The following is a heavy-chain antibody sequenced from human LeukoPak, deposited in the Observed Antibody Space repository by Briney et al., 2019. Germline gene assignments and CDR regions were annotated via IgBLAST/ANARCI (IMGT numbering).Heavy chain of an antibody. V-gene: IGHV3-53*01. J-gene: IGHJ4*02. CDR2: INIDGST. CDR1: GFTASNSY. CDR3: ARDLNC. Sequence: PGGPLRLSCLAPGFTASNSYITWVRQAPGKGLEGVAIINIDGSTYYTDPVKGRITISRDNSKNTVFLQMNRLRAEDTAVYYCARDLNCWGQGTLVTVSS.